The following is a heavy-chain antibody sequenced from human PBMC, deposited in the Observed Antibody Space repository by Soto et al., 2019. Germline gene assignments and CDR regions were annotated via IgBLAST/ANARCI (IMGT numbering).Heavy chain of an antibody. Sequence: SGCMSLTCTVSGGSISTSGYYWCWIRLAPGKGLEWIGNVHYSGSTYYNPSVKSPVTMSVDASKNQFSLKLRSVTAADTAVYYCGRRGDILSGYFDYWSPGTLVTVSS. CDR1: GGSISTSGYY. CDR3: GRRGDILSGYFDY. D-gene: IGHD3-9*01. V-gene: IGHV4-39*01. CDR2: VHYSGST. J-gene: IGHJ4*02.